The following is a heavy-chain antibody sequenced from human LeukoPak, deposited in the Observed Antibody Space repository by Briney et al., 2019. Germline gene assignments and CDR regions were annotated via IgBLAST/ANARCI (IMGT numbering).Heavy chain of an antibody. V-gene: IGHV4-59*08. Sequence: SETLSLTCTVSGDSISSYYWSRIRQPPGKGLEWIGYIYHSGNTNSNPSLKSRVTISVDTTKNQFSLKLSSVSAADTAVYYCARSIIVVVAAGALDIWGQGTMVTVSS. CDR1: GDSISSYY. CDR3: ARSIIVVVAAGALDI. CDR2: IYHSGNT. D-gene: IGHD2-21*02. J-gene: IGHJ3*02.